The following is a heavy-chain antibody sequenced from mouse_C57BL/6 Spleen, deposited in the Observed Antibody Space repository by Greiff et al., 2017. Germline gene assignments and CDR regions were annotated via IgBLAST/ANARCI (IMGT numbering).Heavy chain of an antibody. Sequence: QVQLQQSGAELARPGASVKLSCKASGYTFTSYGISWVKQRTGQGLEWIGEIYPRSGNTYYNEKFKGKATLTADKSSSTAYMELRSLASEDSAVYFCARFVGYSYFDYWGQGTTLTVSS. CDR3: ARFVGYSYFDY. V-gene: IGHV1-81*01. D-gene: IGHD2-3*01. CDR1: GYTFTSYG. J-gene: IGHJ2*01. CDR2: IYPRSGNT.